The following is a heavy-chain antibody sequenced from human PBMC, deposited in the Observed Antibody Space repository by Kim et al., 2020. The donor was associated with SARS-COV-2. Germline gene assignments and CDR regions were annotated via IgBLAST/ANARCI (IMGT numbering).Heavy chain of an antibody. V-gene: IGHV4-34*01. CDR2: INHSGST. Sequence: SETLSLTCAVYGGSFSGYYWSWIRQPPGKGLEWIGEINHSGSTNYNPSLKSRVTISVDTSKNQFSLKLSSVTAADTAVYYCAIRPRRYFDWLFREGFDYWGQGTLVTVSS. J-gene: IGHJ4*02. CDR3: AIRPRRYFDWLFREGFDY. D-gene: IGHD3-9*01. CDR1: GGSFSGYY.